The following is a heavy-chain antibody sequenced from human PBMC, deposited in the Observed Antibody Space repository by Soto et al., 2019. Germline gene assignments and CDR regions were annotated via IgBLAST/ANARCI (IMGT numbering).Heavy chain of an antibody. CDR2: IWFDGNTK. CDR3: ARGSHYDYVWGSTPGFY. V-gene: IGHV3-33*01. D-gene: IGHD3-16*01. J-gene: IGHJ4*02. Sequence: GGSLRLSCEASGFTFTSHGMHWVRQAPGKGLEWVAVIWFDGNTKYYADSVKGRFTISRDNSKNTLFLQMNSLRAEDTAVYYCARGSHYDYVWGSTPGFYWGQGTLVTVSS. CDR1: GFTFTSHG.